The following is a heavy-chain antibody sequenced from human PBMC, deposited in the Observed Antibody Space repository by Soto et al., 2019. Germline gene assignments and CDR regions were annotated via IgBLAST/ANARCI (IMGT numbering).Heavy chain of an antibody. CDR1: RDTFTSYY. D-gene: IGHD1-26*01. Sequence: AASVKVSCKAPRDTFTSYYINWVRQAPGQGLEWMGVISPHGGSTAYAQKFKGRVTLTRDTSASTVYMEVSSLTSEDTAMYYCARSSGGNFGIIIEGTNWFAPWGQGTLVTVSS. V-gene: IGHV1-46*01. J-gene: IGHJ5*02. CDR3: ARSSGGNFGIIIEGTNWFAP. CDR2: ISPHGGST.